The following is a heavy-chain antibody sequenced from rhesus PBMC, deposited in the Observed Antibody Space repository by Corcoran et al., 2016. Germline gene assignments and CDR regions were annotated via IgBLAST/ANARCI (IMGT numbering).Heavy chain of an antibody. D-gene: IGHD1-1-1*01. CDR2: IYGSGSST. J-gene: IGHJ4*01. CDR1: GGFISSSY. V-gene: IGHV4-169*02. Sequence: QLQLQESGPGLVKPSETLSVTCAVSGGFISSSYWRWIRQAPGKGLEWIWYIYGSGSSTSYNPSLKSRVTLSVDTSKNQLSLKLSSVTAAATAVYYCASGIAGKYDYWGQGVLVTVSS. CDR3: ASGIAGKYDY.